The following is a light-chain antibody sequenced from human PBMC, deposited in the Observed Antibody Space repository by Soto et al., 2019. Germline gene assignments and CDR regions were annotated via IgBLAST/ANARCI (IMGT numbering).Light chain of an antibody. V-gene: IGKV1-5*03. Sequence: DIQMTQSPSTLSVSVGDRVTITCRASQSISSWLAWYQQKPGKAPKLLIYKASSLESGVPSRFSGSGSGTEFTLTISSLQPDDLATYYCQQYNSYSKTFGQGTKVEIK. CDR1: QSISSW. J-gene: IGKJ1*01. CDR3: QQYNSYSKT. CDR2: KAS.